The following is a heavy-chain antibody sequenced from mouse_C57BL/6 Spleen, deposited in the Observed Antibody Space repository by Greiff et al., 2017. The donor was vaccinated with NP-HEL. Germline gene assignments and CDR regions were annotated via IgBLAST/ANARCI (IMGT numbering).Heavy chain of an antibody. D-gene: IGHD2-4*01. Sequence: EVQGVESGGGLVKPGGSLKLSCAASGFTFSDYGMHWVRQAPEKGLEWVAYISSGSSTIYYADTVKGRFTISRDNAKNTLFLQMTSLRSEDTAMYYCARPVGLRRTAWFAYWGQGTLVTVSA. CDR3: ARPVGLRRTAWFAY. J-gene: IGHJ3*01. CDR2: ISSGSSTI. V-gene: IGHV5-17*01. CDR1: GFTFSDYG.